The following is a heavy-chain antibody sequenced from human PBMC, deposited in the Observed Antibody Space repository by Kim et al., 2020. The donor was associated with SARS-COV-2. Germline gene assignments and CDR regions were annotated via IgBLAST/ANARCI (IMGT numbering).Heavy chain of an antibody. Sequence: ASVKVSCKASGYTFTSYDINWVRQATGQGLEWMGWMNPNSGNTGYAQKFPGRVTITRNTSISTAYMELSSLRSEDTAVYYCARGALVNYDFWCGYYPRYYYYDMDDWGKGTTVTVSS. J-gene: IGHJ6*03. CDR2: MNPNSGNT. CDR3: ARGALVNYDFWCGYYPRYYYYDMDD. D-gene: IGHD3-3*01. V-gene: IGHV1-8*01. CDR1: GYTFTSYD.